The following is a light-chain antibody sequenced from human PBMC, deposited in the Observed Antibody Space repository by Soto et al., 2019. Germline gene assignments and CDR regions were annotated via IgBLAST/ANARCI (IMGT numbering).Light chain of an antibody. CDR3: QQRSNWPRIT. CDR1: QGIGDT. CDR2: GAF. Sequence: EVVMRQSPATLSVSPGEGATLSCRASQGIGDTLAWYQHKPGQTPRLLIYGAFNRAAGIPARFSGSGSGTDSTLTISSLEPEDFAVYYCQQRSNWPRITFGQGTRLEI. V-gene: IGKV3D-11*01. J-gene: IGKJ5*01.